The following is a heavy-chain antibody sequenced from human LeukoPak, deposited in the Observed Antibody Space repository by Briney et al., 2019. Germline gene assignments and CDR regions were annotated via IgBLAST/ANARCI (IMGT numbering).Heavy chain of an antibody. D-gene: IGHD4-17*01. Sequence: PGGSLRLSCAASGFTFNNYAMNWVRQAPGKGLEWVSSISGGGETTYYADSAKGRFTISRDNSQNTLYLQMNSLRAEDTAVYYCVRDHADYVGYFFFDYWGQGTLVTVSS. V-gene: IGHV3-23*01. CDR1: GFTFNNYA. J-gene: IGHJ4*02. CDR3: VRDHADYVGYFFFDY. CDR2: ISGGGETT.